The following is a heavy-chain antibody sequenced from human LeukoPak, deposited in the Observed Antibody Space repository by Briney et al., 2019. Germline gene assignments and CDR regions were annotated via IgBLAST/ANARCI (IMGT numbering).Heavy chain of an antibody. D-gene: IGHD4-17*01. J-gene: IGHJ4*02. CDR3: AKLGGDYGVDY. CDR2: ISYDGSNK. CDR1: GFTFRSYG. V-gene: IGHV3-30*18. Sequence: GGSLRLSCAACGFTFRSYGMHWVRQAPGKGLEWVAVISYDGSNKYYADSVKGRFTISRDNSKNTLYLQMNSLKAEDKAVYYCAKLGGDYGVDYWGQGTLVTVSS.